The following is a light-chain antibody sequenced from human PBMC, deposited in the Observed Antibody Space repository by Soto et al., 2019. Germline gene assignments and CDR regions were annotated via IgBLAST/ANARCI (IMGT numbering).Light chain of an antibody. J-gene: IGKJ2*01. CDR1: QSVLYSSNNKNY. CDR3: QQYYIMTH. CDR2: WAS. V-gene: IGKV4-1*01. Sequence: DIVMTQSPDSLAVSLGVRATINCKSSQSVLYSSNNKNYLAWYQQKPGQPPKLLIYWASTRASGVPDRFSGSGSGTDFTLTISSLQAEDVAVYYCQQYYIMTHFGRGTKLEIK.